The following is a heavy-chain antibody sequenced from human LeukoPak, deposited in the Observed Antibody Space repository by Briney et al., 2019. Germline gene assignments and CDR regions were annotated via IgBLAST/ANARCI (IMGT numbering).Heavy chain of an antibody. CDR2: INPSGGST. J-gene: IGHJ4*02. V-gene: IGHV1-46*01. CDR3: ARDPNYYDSSGYVDY. Sequence: ASVKVSCKASGYTFTSYGISWVRQAPGQGLEWMGIINPSGGSTSYAQKFQGRVTMTRDTSTSTVYMELSSLRSEDTAVYYCARDPNYYDSSGYVDYWGQGTLVTVPS. CDR1: GYTFTSYG. D-gene: IGHD3-22*01.